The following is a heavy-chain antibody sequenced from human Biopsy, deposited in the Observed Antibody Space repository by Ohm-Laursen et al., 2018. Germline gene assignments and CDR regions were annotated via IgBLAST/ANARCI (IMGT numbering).Heavy chain of an antibody. V-gene: IGHV4-59*01. CDR3: ARATNSTGWPYYYFYGMDV. Sequence: GALSLTCSVSGGSISSDYWSWIRQTPGKGLEWIGYIYYSGSTNYNPSLKSRVTISVDTSKNQFSLRLNSVTAADTAVYYCARATNSTGWPYYYFYGMDVWGQGTTVTASS. J-gene: IGHJ6*02. D-gene: IGHD2/OR15-2a*01. CDR2: IYYSGST. CDR1: GGSISSDY.